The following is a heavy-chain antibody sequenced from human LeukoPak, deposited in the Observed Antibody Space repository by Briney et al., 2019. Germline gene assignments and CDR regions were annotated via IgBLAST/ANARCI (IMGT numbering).Heavy chain of an antibody. Sequence: ASVKVSCKASGYTFTSYDINWVRQATGQGLECMGWMNPNSGNTGYAQKFQGRVTMTRNTSISTAYMELSSLRSEDTAVYYCARWYYYDSSGSAAAFDIWGERTMVTVSS. J-gene: IGHJ3*02. CDR1: GYTFTSYD. CDR2: MNPNSGNT. V-gene: IGHV1-8*01. CDR3: ARWYYYDSSGSAAAFDI. D-gene: IGHD3-22*01.